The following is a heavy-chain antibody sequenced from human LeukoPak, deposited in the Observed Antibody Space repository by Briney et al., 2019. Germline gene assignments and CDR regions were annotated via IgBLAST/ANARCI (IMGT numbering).Heavy chain of an antibody. CDR1: DDSITMYH. Sequence: SETLSLTCSVSDDSITMYHWTWIRQPPGKELDWIGYVDHTGSTYFNPSLNGHVSISRDTTKNLFSLRLRSVAAADTAVYFCARGRVSSSTWYSTYYYYFYMDVWGKGTTVTVSS. D-gene: IGHD1-1*01. CDR2: VDHTGST. CDR3: ARGRVSSSTWYSTYYYYFYMDV. J-gene: IGHJ6*03. V-gene: IGHV4-59*01.